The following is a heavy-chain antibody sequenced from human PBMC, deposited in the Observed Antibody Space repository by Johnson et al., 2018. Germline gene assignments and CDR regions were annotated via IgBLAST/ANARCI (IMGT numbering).Heavy chain of an antibody. CDR2: ISYDGSNK. V-gene: IGHV3-30*03. CDR3: APVIAVPGTLDFQH. Sequence: QVQLVQSGGGVVQXGRSXRLXCVVSGFTFRSFGMNWVRQAPGKGLEWVAVISYDGSNKYYADSVKGRFTISRDNSKNTLYLQMHSLRAEDTAVYYCAPVIAVPGTLDFQHWGQGTLVIVSS. D-gene: IGHD6-19*01. J-gene: IGHJ1*01. CDR1: GFTFRSFG.